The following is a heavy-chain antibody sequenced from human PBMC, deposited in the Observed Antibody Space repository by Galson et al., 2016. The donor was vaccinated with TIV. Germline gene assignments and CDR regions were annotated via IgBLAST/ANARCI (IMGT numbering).Heavy chain of an antibody. CDR3: ANDYGAGYFDH. CDR2: ISSSGFS. V-gene: IGHV4-4*08. D-gene: IGHD4-17*01. Sequence: LYLTCNVSGDSISSSYWSWIRQPPGKGLEWIGFISSSGFSNYNPTLKSRVTMSVDASKKQISLRLSSVTAADTAVYFCANDYGAGYFDHWGQGAVVTVSS. CDR1: GDSISSSY. J-gene: IGHJ4*02.